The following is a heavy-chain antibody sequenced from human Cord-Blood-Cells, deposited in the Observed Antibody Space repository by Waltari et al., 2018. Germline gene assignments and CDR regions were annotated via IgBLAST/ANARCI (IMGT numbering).Heavy chain of an antibody. J-gene: IGHJ3*02. CDR3: ASQLGMGAFDI. Sequence: QVLRVVAGGGVVQPGGSLLLSWSASGVTFSSYAMDCVRQSPGKGLEWVAVISYDRSNKYYADSVKGRFTISRDNSKNTLYLQMNSLRAEDTAVYYCASQLGMGAFDIWGQGTMVTVSS. D-gene: IGHD7-27*01. V-gene: IGHV3-30-3*01. CDR1: GVTFSSYA. CDR2: ISYDRSNK.